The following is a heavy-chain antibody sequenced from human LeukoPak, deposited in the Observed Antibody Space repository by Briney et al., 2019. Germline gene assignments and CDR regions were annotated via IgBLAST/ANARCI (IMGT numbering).Heavy chain of an antibody. Sequence: KTSETLSLTCTVSGVSISSSSYYWGWIRQPPGKGLEWIGSIYYSGSTYYNPSLKSRVTISVDTSKNQFSLKLSSVTAADTAVYYCARQHCSSTSCHLDYWGQGTLVTVSS. V-gene: IGHV4-39*01. CDR3: ARQHCSSTSCHLDY. CDR1: GVSISSSSYY. CDR2: IYYSGST. D-gene: IGHD2-2*01. J-gene: IGHJ4*02.